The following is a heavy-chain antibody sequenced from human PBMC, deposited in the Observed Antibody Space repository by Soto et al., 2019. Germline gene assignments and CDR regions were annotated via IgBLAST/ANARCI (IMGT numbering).Heavy chain of an antibody. CDR3: ARGARGAFDL. D-gene: IGHD1-26*01. V-gene: IGHV3-74*01. CDR1: GFTFSYYW. CDR2: IHSDGSST. J-gene: IGHJ3*01. Sequence: EVQLVESGGGLVQPGESLRLSCAASGFTFSYYWMHWVRQAPGKGLVWVSRIHSDGSSTTYADSVKGRFTISRDNARNTLYLQMNSLRAEDTAVYYCARGARGAFDLWGKGTVVTVSS.